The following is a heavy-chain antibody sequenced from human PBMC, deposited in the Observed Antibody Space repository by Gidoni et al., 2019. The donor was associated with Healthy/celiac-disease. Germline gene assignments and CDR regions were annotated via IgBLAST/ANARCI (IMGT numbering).Heavy chain of an antibody. V-gene: IGHV3-53*01. Sequence: EVQLVDSGGGLFQPGGSLRLSCAASGFTVSSNYMSLVRQAPGKGLEGVSVIYSGGSTYYADAVKGRFTISRDNSKNTLYLQMNSLRAEDTAVYYCARVGGYCSGGSCPWGQGTLVTVSS. CDR2: IYSGGST. CDR1: GFTVSSNY. CDR3: ARVGGYCSGGSCP. J-gene: IGHJ5*02. D-gene: IGHD2-15*01.